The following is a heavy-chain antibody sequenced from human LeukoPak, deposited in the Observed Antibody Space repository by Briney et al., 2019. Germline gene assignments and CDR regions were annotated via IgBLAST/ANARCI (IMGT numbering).Heavy chain of an antibody. J-gene: IGHJ6*03. V-gene: IGHV4-34*01. Sequence: KASETLSLTCAVYGGSFSGYYWSWIRQPPGKGLEWIWEINHSGSTNYNPSLKSRVTISVDTSKNQFSLKLSSVTAADTAVYYCARGWDYDTSYYYYYMDVWGKGTTVTVSS. D-gene: IGHD1-7*01. CDR3: ARGWDYDTSYYYYYMDV. CDR2: INHSGST. CDR1: GGSFSGYY.